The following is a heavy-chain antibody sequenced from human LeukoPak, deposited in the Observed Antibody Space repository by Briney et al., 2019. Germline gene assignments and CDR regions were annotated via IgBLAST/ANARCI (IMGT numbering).Heavy chain of an antibody. J-gene: IGHJ4*02. D-gene: IGHD3-10*01. CDR1: GASISSYY. Sequence: SETLSLTCIVSGASISSYYWSWIRQPPGKGLEWIGYISYSGSTNYNPSLKSRLTISVDTSKNQFSLKLSSVTAADAALYYCARHGPYTSGTYSFDYWGQGAQVTVSS. CDR3: ARHGPYTSGTYSFDY. CDR2: ISYSGST. V-gene: IGHV4-59*08.